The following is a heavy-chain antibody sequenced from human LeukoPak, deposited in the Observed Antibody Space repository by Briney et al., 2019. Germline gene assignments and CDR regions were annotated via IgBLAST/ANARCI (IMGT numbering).Heavy chain of an antibody. CDR2: ISGSGGST. Sequence: GRSLRLPCAASGFTFSSYAMSWVRQAPGKGLEWVSAISGSGGSTYYADSVKGRFTISRDNSKNTLYLQMNSLRAEDTAVYYCTMYYYDSSALGPADYWGQGTLVTVSS. D-gene: IGHD3-22*01. CDR3: TMYYYDSSALGPADY. CDR1: GFTFSSYA. J-gene: IGHJ4*02. V-gene: IGHV3-23*01.